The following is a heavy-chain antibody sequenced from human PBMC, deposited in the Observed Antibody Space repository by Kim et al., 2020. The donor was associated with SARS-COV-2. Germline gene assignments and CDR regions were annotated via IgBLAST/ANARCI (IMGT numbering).Heavy chain of an antibody. J-gene: IGHJ4*02. CDR3: ARQRLDILTGPIPLGGDY. V-gene: IGHV4-39*01. CDR1: GGSISSSSYY. CDR2: IYYSGST. Sequence: SETLSLTCTVSGGSISSSSYYWGWIRQPPGKGLEWIGSIYYSGSTYYNPSLKSRVTISVDTSKNQFSLKLSSVTAADTAVYYCARQRLDILTGPIPLGGDYWGQGTLVTVSS. D-gene: IGHD3-9*01.